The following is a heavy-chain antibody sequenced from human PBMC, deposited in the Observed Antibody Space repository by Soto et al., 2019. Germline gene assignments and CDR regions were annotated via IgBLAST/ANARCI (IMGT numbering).Heavy chain of an antibody. V-gene: IGHV4-34*01. Sequence: TSETLSLTCAVHGGSFSGYYWDWIRQPPGKGLEWIGEVNHGGTSNYNPSLKSRAIISVDTSKNQFSLKLTSVTAADTAVYYCARESRSSCYDGGFYSQYWYFDLWGPATLVTVSS. J-gene: IGHJ2*01. CDR1: GGSFSGYY. D-gene: IGHD3-22*01. CDR2: VNHGGTS. CDR3: ARESRSSCYDGGFYSQYWYFDL.